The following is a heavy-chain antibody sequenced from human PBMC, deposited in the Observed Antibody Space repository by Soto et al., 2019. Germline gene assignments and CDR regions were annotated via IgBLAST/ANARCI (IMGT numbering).Heavy chain of an antibody. J-gene: IGHJ6*02. V-gene: IGHV1-69*13. CDR2: IIPIFGTA. CDR3: ARDTTKGDYYYYGMDV. CDR1: VGTFSSYA. D-gene: IGHD4-4*01. Sequence: SVKLSCKTSVGTFSSYAISWVRLAPGQGLELMEGIIPIFGTANYAQKFQGRVTITADESTSTAYMELSSLRSDDSAAFYCARDTTKGDYYYYGMDVWGQGTTVTVSS.